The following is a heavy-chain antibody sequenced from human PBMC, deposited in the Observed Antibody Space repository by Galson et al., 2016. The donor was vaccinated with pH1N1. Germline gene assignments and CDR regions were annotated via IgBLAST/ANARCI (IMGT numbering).Heavy chain of an antibody. D-gene: IGHD6-13*01. Sequence: SLRLSCAASGFTFSHYAMHWVRQAPGKGLEWVANIKQDGSEKYYVDSVKGRFTISRDNAKSSVYLQMNSLRAEDTAVYYCVRAIGAAGSYWGQGNLVTVSS. J-gene: IGHJ4*02. CDR3: VRAIGAAGSY. CDR2: IKQDGSEK. V-gene: IGHV3-7*01. CDR1: GFTFSHYA.